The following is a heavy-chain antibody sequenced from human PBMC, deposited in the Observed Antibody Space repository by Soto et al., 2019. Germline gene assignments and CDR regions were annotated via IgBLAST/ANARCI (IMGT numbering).Heavy chain of an antibody. CDR1: GGSISSYY. CDR3: ARDDEGTTHNGFDP. J-gene: IGHJ5*02. CDR2: IYYSGST. D-gene: IGHD4-4*01. V-gene: IGHV4-59*01. Sequence: PSETLSLTCTVSGGSISSYYWSWIRQPPGKGLEWIGYIYYSGSTNYNPSLKSRVTISVDTSKNQFSLKLSSVTAADTAVYYCARDDEGTTHNGFDPWGQGTLVTVSS.